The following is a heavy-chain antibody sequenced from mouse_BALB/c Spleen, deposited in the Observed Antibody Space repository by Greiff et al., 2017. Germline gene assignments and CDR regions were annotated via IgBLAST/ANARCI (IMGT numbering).Heavy chain of an antibody. CDR2: ISNLAYSI. CDR1: GFTFSDYG. J-gene: IGHJ1*01. CDR3: ARRDYYGSSYWYFDV. V-gene: IGHV5-15*02. Sequence: EVQVVESGGGLVQPGGSRKLSCAASGFTFSDYGMAWVRQAPGKGPEWVAFISNLAYSIYYADTVTGRFTISRENAKNTLYLEMSSLRSEDTAMYYCARRDYYGSSYWYFDVWGAGTTVTVSS. D-gene: IGHD1-1*01.